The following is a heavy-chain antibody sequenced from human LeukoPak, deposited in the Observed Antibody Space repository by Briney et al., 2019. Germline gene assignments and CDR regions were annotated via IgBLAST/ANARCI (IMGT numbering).Heavy chain of an antibody. D-gene: IGHD3-10*01. J-gene: IGHJ5*02. CDR1: GFTFSSYW. CDR3: AISSITYYYGSGSLINWFDP. Sequence: PGGSLRLSCAASGFTFSSYWMHWVRQAPGKGLVWVSRINSDGSSTSYADSVKGRFTISRDNAKNTLYLQMNSLRAEDTAVYYCAISSITYYYGSGSLINWFDPWGQGTLVTVSS. CDR2: INSDGSST. V-gene: IGHV3-74*01.